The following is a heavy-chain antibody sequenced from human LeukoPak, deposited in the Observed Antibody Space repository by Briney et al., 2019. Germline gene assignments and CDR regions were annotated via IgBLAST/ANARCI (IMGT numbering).Heavy chain of an antibody. D-gene: IGHD2/OR15-2a*01. CDR3: VSFYETY. CDR1: GNYW. J-gene: IGHJ4*02. V-gene: IGHV3-74*01. Sequence: GGSLRLSCAASGNYWMHWVRQAPGKGLVWVSHINSDGSWTSYADSVKGRFTISKDNAKNTAYLQMNSLRAEDTAVYYCVSFYETYWGRGTLVTVSS. CDR2: INSDGSWT.